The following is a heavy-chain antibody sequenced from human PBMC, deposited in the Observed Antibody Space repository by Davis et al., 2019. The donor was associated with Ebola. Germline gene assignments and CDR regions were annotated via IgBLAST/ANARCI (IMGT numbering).Heavy chain of an antibody. CDR3: VRYPPSNWNEFDY. Sequence: AASVKVSCKASGYTFTGYYMHWVRQAPGQGLEWMGRINPNSGGTNYAQKFQGRVTMTRDTSITTAYMELSSLTSEDTAVYYCVRYPPSNWNEFDYWGQGTLVTVSS. V-gene: IGHV1-2*06. CDR2: INPNSGGT. D-gene: IGHD1-20*01. J-gene: IGHJ4*02. CDR1: GYTFTGYY.